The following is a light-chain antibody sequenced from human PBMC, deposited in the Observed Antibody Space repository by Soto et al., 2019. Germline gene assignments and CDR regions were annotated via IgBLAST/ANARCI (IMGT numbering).Light chain of an antibody. CDR3: QQYNNWPPLT. Sequence: EIVMTQSPATLSVSPGERATLSCRASQSVSSNLAWYQQKPGQAPRRLIYGASTRATGIPARFSGSGSGTEFTVSIRSLQSEDFAVYYCQQYNNWPPLTFGQGTKVEIK. J-gene: IGKJ1*01. CDR2: GAS. V-gene: IGKV3-15*01. CDR1: QSVSSN.